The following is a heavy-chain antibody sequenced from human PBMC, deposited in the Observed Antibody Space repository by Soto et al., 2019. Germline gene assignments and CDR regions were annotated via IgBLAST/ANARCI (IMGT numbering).Heavy chain of an antibody. D-gene: IGHD3-10*01. CDR2: ISYDGSNK. Sequence: GGSLRLSCAASGFTFSSYGMHWVRQAPGKGLEWVAVISYDGSNKYYADSVKGRFTISRDNSKNTLYLQMNSLRAEDTAVYYCAKDITMVRAKGMDVWGQGTTVTVSS. CDR1: GFTFSSYG. J-gene: IGHJ6*02. CDR3: AKDITMVRAKGMDV. V-gene: IGHV3-30*18.